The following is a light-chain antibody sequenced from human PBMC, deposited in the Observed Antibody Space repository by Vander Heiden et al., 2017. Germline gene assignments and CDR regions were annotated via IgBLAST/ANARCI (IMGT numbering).Light chain of an antibody. CDR1: QSVSSSC. V-gene: IGKV3-20*01. Sequence: ETVLTPPPGPLSSYPGESATLSCRASQSVSSSCLARYQQKPGQPPRLLIYGASSRAIGIPDRCTGSGSGTDFTLTISRLEPDESAVYYCQQYDSSPPCSFGQGTKLEIK. CDR3: QQYDSSPPCS. J-gene: IGKJ2*02. CDR2: GAS.